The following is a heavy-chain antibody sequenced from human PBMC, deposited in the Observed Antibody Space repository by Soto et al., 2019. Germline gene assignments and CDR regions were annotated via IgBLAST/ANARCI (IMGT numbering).Heavy chain of an antibody. V-gene: IGHV1-18*01. CDR1: GYTFTSYG. J-gene: IGHJ5*02. CDR2: ISAYNGNT. Sequence: ASVKVSCKASGYTFTSYGISWVRQAPGQGLEWMGWISAYNGNTNYAQSLQGRVTMTRNTSISTAYMELSSLRSEDTAVYYCARELYSSVRFDPWGQGTLVTVSS. CDR3: ARELYSSVRFDP. D-gene: IGHD6-25*01.